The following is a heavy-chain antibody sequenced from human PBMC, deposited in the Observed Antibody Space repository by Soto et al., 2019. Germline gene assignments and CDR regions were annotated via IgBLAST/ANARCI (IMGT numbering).Heavy chain of an antibody. CDR1: GYRFTNYG. Sequence: ASVKVSCKASGYRFTNYGITWARQAPGQGLEWMGWISAYNGRTDHAQKLQGRVSLTTDTSTNTAYMELMSLISDDTAVYYCALSDAWKTGQEGPWGQGTLVTVSS. CDR3: ALSDAWKTGQEGP. CDR2: ISAYNGRT. V-gene: IGHV1-18*01. D-gene: IGHD1-1*01. J-gene: IGHJ5*02.